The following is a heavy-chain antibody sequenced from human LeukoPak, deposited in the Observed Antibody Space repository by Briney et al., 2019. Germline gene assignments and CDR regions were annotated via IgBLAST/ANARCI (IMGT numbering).Heavy chain of an antibody. D-gene: IGHD3-10*01. Sequence: GGSLRLSCAASGFTFSSYAMHWVRQAPGKGLEHVSAISSNGGGTYYADSVKGRFTISRDNSKNTMYLQMGSLRNEDMAVYYCARAFGELPYFDYWGQGTLVTVSS. J-gene: IGHJ4*02. CDR2: ISSNGGGT. CDR3: ARAFGELPYFDY. V-gene: IGHV3-64*02. CDR1: GFTFSSYA.